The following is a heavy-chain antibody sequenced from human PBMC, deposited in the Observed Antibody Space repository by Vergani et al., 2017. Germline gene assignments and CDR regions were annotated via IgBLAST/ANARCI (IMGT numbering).Heavy chain of an antibody. Sequence: VQLVESGGGLVQPGRSLRLSCAASGFTFDDYAMHWVRQAPGKGLEWVSGISWNSGSIGYADSVKGRFTISRDNAKNSLYLQMNSLRAEDTALYYCAKDISPYSSGWHDAFDIWGQGTMVTVSS. CDR2: ISWNSGSI. CDR3: AKDISPYSSGWHDAFDI. D-gene: IGHD6-19*01. CDR1: GFTFDDYA. J-gene: IGHJ3*02. V-gene: IGHV3-9*01.